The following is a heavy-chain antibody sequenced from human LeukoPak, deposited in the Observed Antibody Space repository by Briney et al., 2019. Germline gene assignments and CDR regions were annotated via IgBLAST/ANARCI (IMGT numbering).Heavy chain of an antibody. D-gene: IGHD6-13*01. CDR2: INPNSGGT. CDR3: ARDTWRGSSWYTDY. Sequence: GASVKVSCKASGYTFTGYYMHWVRQAPGQGLEWMGWINPNSGGTNYAQKFQGRVTMTRDTSISTAYMELSRLRSDDTAVYYCARDTWRGSSWYTDYWGQGTLVTVSS. CDR1: GYTFTGYY. J-gene: IGHJ4*02. V-gene: IGHV1-2*02.